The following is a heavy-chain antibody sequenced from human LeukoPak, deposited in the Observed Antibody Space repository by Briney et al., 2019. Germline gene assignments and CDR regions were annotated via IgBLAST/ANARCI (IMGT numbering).Heavy chain of an antibody. J-gene: IGHJ3*02. CDR2: FDPEDGET. CDR1: GYTLTELS. V-gene: IGHV1-24*01. Sequence: ASVKVXCKVSGYTLTELSMHWVRQAPGKGLEWMGGFDPEDGETIYAQKFQGRVTMTEDTSTDTAYMELSSLRSEDTAVYYCATVSSAATTYYAFDIWGQGTMVTVSS. CDR3: ATVSSAATTYYAFDI. D-gene: IGHD2-15*01.